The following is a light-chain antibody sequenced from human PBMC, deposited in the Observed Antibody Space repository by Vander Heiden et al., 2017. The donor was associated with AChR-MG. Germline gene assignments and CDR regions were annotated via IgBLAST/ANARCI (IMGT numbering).Light chain of an antibody. V-gene: IGKV1-16*01. Sequence: DIQMTQSPSSLSASVGDRVTITCQASQGISNSFAWIQQIPGEAPKSLLFAESTFQRGVPSRCSGRTAGKDIILAISSLQPEDGATYYCQQDKSYPLTFGGGTKVEVK. CDR1: QGISNS. CDR2: AES. CDR3: QQDKSYPLT. J-gene: IGKJ4*01.